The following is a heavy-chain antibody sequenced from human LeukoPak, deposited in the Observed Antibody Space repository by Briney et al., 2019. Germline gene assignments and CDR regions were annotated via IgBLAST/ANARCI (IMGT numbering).Heavy chain of an antibody. D-gene: IGHD5-12*01. CDR2: ISTSGGRS. V-gene: IGHV3-64D*09. CDR1: GFTFSSYT. CDR3: GKGRYGGYTLGVDY. J-gene: IGHJ4*02. Sequence: QPGGSLRLSCSASGFTFSSYTMRWVRQAPGKGLEYVSAISTSGGRSYYADSVKDRFTISRENSKNTLYLQMSSLRAEDTAVYCCGKGRYGGYTLGVDYWGQGTLVTVSS.